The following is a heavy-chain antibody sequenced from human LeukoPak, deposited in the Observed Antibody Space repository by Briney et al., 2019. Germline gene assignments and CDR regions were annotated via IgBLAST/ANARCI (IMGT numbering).Heavy chain of an antibody. CDR1: GFTFDDYA. CDR2: ISWNSGSI. V-gene: IGHV3-9*01. D-gene: IGHD3-22*01. CDR3: ARGRSGYYQNYYYYYMDV. J-gene: IGHJ6*03. Sequence: GGSLRLSCAASGFTFDDYAMHWVRQAPGKGLEWVSGISWNSGSIGYADSVKGRFTVSRDNAKNSLYLQMNSLRAEDTAVYYCARGRSGYYQNYYYYYMDVWGKGTTVTISS.